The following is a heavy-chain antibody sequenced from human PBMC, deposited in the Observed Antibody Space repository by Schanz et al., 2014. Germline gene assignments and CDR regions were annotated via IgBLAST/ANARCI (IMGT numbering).Heavy chain of an antibody. CDR1: GFVFGDYY. Sequence: QVQVVQSGGGLVKPGGSLRLSCAASGFVFGDYYMTWIRQAPGKGLEWLSYISDSGTYTNYADSVKGRFTISRDNAKSSLYLQMNSLRVEDTAVYYCAASSGWLPSTAYCGQGPLVTVSS. CDR3: AASSGWLPSTAY. J-gene: IGHJ4*02. CDR2: ISDSGTYT. D-gene: IGHD6-19*01. V-gene: IGHV3-11*05.